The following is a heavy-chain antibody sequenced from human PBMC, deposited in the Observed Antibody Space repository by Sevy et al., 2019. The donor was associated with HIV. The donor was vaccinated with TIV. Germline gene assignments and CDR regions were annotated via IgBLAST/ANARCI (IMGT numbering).Heavy chain of an antibody. CDR3: TTDSWSQEDYYDY. CDR1: GFTFTNAW. J-gene: IGHJ4*02. CDR2: FKGKPSVGAI. D-gene: IGHD6-13*01. V-gene: IGHV3-15*01. Sequence: GGSLRLSCAASGFTFTNAWMSWVRQAPGKGLEWVGRFKGKPSVGAIDYAAPVKGRFTISRDDSKNTLYLQMTSLRTEDTAVYYCTTDSWSQEDYYDYWGQGTLVTVSS.